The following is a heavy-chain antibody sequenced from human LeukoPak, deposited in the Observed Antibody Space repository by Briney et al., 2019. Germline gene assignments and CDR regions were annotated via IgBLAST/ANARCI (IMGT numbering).Heavy chain of an antibody. J-gene: IGHJ6*02. CDR2: INHSGST. CDR1: GGSFSGYY. D-gene: IGHD3-10*01. V-gene: IGHV4-34*01. CDR3: ARGRLSMVRGVILYYYYGMDV. Sequence: SETLSLTCAVYGGSFSGYYWSWIRQPPGKGLEWMGEINHSGSTNYNPSLKSRVTISVDTSKNQFSLKLSSVTAADTAVYYCARGRLSMVRGVILYYYYGMDVWGQGTTVTVSS.